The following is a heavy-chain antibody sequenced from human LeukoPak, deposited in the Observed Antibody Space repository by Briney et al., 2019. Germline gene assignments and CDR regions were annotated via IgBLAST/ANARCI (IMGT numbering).Heavy chain of an antibody. CDR1: GASFSGYY. Sequence: SETLSLTCAVYGASFSGYYWSRIRQPPGKGLEWIGEINHSGSTNYNPSLKSRVTISVDTSKNQFSLKLSSVTAADTAVYYCARDSGYNVNDHDVNAFDIWGQGTMVTISS. CDR2: INHSGST. D-gene: IGHD5-24*01. J-gene: IGHJ3*02. CDR3: ARDSGYNVNDHDVNAFDI. V-gene: IGHV4-34*01.